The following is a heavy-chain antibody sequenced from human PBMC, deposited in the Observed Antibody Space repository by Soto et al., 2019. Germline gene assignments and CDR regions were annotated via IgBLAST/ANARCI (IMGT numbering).Heavy chain of an antibody. CDR2: IIPILGIA. V-gene: IGHV1-69*02. D-gene: IGHD2-2*01. Sequence: SVKVSCKASGGTFSSYTIIWVRQAPGQGLEWMGRIIPILGIANYAQKFQGRVTITADKSTSTAYMELSSLRSEDTAVYYCAGGYCSSTSCSPKGNWFDPWGQGTLVTVSS. CDR1: GGTFSSYT. CDR3: AGGYCSSTSCSPKGNWFDP. J-gene: IGHJ5*02.